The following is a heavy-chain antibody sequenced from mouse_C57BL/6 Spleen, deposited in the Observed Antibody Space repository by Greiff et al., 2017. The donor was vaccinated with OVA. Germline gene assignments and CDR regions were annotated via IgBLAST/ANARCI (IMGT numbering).Heavy chain of an antibody. D-gene: IGHD2-4*01. CDR2: IDPSDSYP. CDR3: ARGLYYEYSYYAKDY. Sequence: QVQLQQSGAELVMPGASVKLSCKASGYTFTSYWMHWVKQRPGQGLEWIGEIDPSDSYPNYNQKFKGKSTLTVDKSSSTASMQLSSLTSEDSAVYYGARGLYYEYSYYAKDYWGQGTSVTVSS. V-gene: IGHV1-69*01. CDR1: GYTFTSYW. J-gene: IGHJ4*01.